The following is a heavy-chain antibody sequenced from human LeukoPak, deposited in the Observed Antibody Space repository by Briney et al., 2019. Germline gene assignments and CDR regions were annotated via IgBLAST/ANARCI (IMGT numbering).Heavy chain of an antibody. V-gene: IGHV3-21*01. CDR1: GFTFSSYS. CDR2: ISSSSSYI. CDR3: ARNSSSWHYFDY. J-gene: IGHJ4*02. D-gene: IGHD6-13*01. Sequence: GGSLRLSCAASGFTFSSYSMNWVRQAPGKGLEWVSSISSSSSYIYYADSVEGRFTISRDNAKNSLYLQMNSLRAEDTAVYYCARNSSSWHYFDYWGQGTLVTVSS.